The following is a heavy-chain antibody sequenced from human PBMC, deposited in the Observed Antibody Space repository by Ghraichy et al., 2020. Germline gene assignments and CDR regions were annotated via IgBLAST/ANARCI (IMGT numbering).Heavy chain of an antibody. CDR2: FSGTGGST. CDR3: AKGFVPNLDY. J-gene: IGHJ4*02. V-gene: IGHV3-23*01. Sequence: GGSLRLSCAASGFTFSSYAMTWVRQAPGKGLEWVSAFSGTGGSTYYADSVKGRFTISRDNSKNTLFLQMNSLRAEDTAVYYCAKGFVPNLDYWGQGTLVTVSS. D-gene: IGHD3-10*01. CDR1: GFTFSSYA.